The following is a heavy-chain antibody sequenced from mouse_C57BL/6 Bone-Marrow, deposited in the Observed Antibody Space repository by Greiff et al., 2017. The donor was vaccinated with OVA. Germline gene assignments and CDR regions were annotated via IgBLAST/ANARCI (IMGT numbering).Heavy chain of an antibody. CDR2: IHPNSGST. CDR3: ARGRGLLRSLYAMDY. CDR1: GYTFTSYW. J-gene: IGHJ4*01. V-gene: IGHV1-64*01. Sequence: QVQLQQSGAELVKPGASVKLSCKASGYTFTSYWMHWVKQRPGQGLEWIGMIHPNSGSTNYNEKFKSKATLTVDKSSSTAYMQLSSLTSEDSAVYYCARGRGLLRSLYAMDYWGQGTSVTVSS. D-gene: IGHD1-1*01.